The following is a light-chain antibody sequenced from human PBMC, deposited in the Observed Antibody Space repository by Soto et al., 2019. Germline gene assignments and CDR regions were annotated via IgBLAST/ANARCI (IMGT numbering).Light chain of an antibody. CDR2: DAS. CDR3: QHYLNYPIT. CDR1: QGVSSY. Sequence: EIVLTQSPATLSLSPGERATLSCRASQGVSSYLAWYQQKPGQAPRLLIYDASNRATGIPARFSGSGSGTDFTLTISRLEPEDFAVYYCQHYLNYPITFGQGTRLEIK. V-gene: IGKV3D-11*01. J-gene: IGKJ5*01.